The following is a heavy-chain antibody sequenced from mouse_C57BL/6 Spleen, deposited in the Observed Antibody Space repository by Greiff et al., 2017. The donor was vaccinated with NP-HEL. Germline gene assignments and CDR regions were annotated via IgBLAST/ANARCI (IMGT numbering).Heavy chain of an antibody. D-gene: IGHD2-5*01. CDR2: IDPSDSYT. V-gene: IGHV1-69*01. J-gene: IGHJ3*01. CDR3: ARGGSNYEVAWFAY. Sequence: QVQLQQSGAELVMPGASVKLSCKASGYTFTSYWMHWVKQRPGQGLEWIGEIDPSDSYTNYNQKFKGKSTLTVDKSSSTAYMQLSSLTSEDSAVYYCARGGSNYEVAWFAYWGQGTLVTVSA. CDR1: GYTFTSYW.